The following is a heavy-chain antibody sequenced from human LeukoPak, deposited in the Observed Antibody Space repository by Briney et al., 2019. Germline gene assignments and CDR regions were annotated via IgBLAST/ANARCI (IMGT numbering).Heavy chain of an antibody. CDR2: IYNGGST. CDR1: GFTVSSNY. CDR3: ARDLGVWSGYPSDAFDI. Sequence: GGSLRLSCAASGFTVSSNYMSWVRQAPGKGLEWVSVIYNGGSTYYADSVKGRFTISRDNSKNTLYLQMNSLRAEDTAVYYCARDLGVWSGYPSDAFDIWGQGTMVTVSS. J-gene: IGHJ3*02. V-gene: IGHV3-66*02. D-gene: IGHD3-3*01.